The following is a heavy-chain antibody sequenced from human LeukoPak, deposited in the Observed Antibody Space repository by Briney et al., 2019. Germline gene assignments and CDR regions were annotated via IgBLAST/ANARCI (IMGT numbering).Heavy chain of an antibody. CDR2: INTGGAGT. V-gene: IGHV3-23*01. CDR1: GFTFSSYA. D-gene: IGHD2-21*01. J-gene: IGHJ4*02. Sequence: GGSLRLSCAASGFTFSSYAMSWVRQAPGKGLEWVSTINTGGAGTYYADSVKGRFTISRDNSKNTLYLQMNSLRAEDTAIYYCAKRTARVVVIASPFDYWGQGTLVTVSS. CDR3: AKRTARVVVIASPFDY.